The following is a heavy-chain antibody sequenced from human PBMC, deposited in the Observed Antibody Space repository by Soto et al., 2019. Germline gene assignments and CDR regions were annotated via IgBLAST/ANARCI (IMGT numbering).Heavy chain of an antibody. Sequence: SETLSLTCVVYGGSFSGYYWSWIRQPPGKGLERIGEINHSGSTNYNPSLKSRVTISVDTSKNLFSLKLSSVTAADTAVYYCARGVSYYDSSGYYYSDYYGMDVWGQGTTVTVSS. V-gene: IGHV4-34*01. J-gene: IGHJ6*02. CDR1: GGSFSGYY. CDR3: ARGVSYYDSSGYYYSDYYGMDV. D-gene: IGHD3-22*01. CDR2: INHSGST.